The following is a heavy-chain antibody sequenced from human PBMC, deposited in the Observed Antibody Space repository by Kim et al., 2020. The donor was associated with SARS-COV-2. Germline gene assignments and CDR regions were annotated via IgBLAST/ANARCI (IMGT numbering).Heavy chain of an antibody. J-gene: IGHJ4*02. V-gene: IGHV3-23*01. Sequence: YADSVKGRFTISRDNSKNTLYLQMNSLRAEDTAVYYCAKINYYDSSGYPNWGQGTLVNVSS. D-gene: IGHD3-22*01. CDR3: AKINYYDSSGYPN.